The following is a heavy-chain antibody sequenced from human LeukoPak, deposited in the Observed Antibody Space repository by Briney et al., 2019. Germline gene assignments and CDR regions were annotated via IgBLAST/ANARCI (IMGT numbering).Heavy chain of an antibody. J-gene: IGHJ4*02. CDR3: AKELGATIKGGFDY. V-gene: IGHV3-43*01. Sequence: GGSLRLSCAASGFTFDDYTMHWVRQAPGKGLEWVSLISWDGGSTYYTDSVKGRFTISRDNSKNSLYLQMNSLRTEDTALYYCAKELGATIKGGFDYWGQGTLVTVSS. CDR2: ISWDGGST. CDR1: GFTFDDYT. D-gene: IGHD5-12*01.